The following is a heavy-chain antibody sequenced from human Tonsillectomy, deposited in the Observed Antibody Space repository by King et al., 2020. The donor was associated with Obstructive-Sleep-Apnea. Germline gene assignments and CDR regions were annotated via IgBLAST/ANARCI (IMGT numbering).Heavy chain of an antibody. D-gene: IGHD6-13*01. CDR3: ARGDVGYSSNWYIHAFDI. V-gene: IGHV4-34*01. J-gene: IGHJ3*02. CDR2: INHSGST. CDR1: GGSFSGYY. Sequence: VQLQQWGAGLLKPSETLSLTCAVYGGSFSGYYWSWIRQPPGKGLEWIGEINHSGSTNYNPSLKSRVTISVDTSKNQFSLKLGSVTAADTAVYYCARGDVGYSSNWYIHAFDIWGQGTMVTVSS.